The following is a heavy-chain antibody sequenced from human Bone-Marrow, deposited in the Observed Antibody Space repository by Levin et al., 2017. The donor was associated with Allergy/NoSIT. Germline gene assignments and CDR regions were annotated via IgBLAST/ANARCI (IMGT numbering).Heavy chain of an antibody. Sequence: SQTLSLTCAVSGGSISSGGYSWSWIRQPPGKGLEWIGYIYHSGSTYYNPSLKSRVTISVDRSKNQFSLKLSSVTAADTAVYYCARGSSSGYYYEEGYFDYWGQGTLVTVSS. CDR2: IYHSGST. D-gene: IGHD3-22*01. V-gene: IGHV4-30-2*01. CDR1: GGSISSGGYS. CDR3: ARGSSSGYYYEEGYFDY. J-gene: IGHJ4*02.